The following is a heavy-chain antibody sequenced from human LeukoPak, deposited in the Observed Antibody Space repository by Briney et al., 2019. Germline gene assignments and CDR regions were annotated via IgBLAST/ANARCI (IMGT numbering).Heavy chain of an antibody. Sequence: GGSLRLSCAASGFTFSSYAMSWVRQAPGKGLEWVSGISGSGGSTYYADSVKGRFTISRDNSKNTLYLQMNSLKTEDTAVYYCTTDPDSYETRFYFDYWGQGTLVTVSS. CDR3: TTDPDSYETRFYFDY. V-gene: IGHV3-23*01. CDR1: GFTFSSYA. J-gene: IGHJ4*02. CDR2: ISGSGGST. D-gene: IGHD5-18*01.